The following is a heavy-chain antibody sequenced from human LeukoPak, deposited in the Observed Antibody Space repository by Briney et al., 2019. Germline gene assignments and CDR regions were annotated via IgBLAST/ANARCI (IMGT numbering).Heavy chain of an antibody. J-gene: IGHJ4*02. CDR3: AKDRPNYYGTNGHYYTRNGDY. V-gene: IGHV3-23*01. CDR2: ISGSGDYT. Sequence: GASLTLSCAASGLSFNKYAMSWVRLAPGKGLEWVSSISGSGDYTFHAHSVKGRFTISRDNSKDTLYLQMNSLRVEDTAIYYCAKDRPNYYGTNGHYYTRNGDYWGQGTLVTVSS. D-gene: IGHD3-22*01. CDR1: GLSFNKYA.